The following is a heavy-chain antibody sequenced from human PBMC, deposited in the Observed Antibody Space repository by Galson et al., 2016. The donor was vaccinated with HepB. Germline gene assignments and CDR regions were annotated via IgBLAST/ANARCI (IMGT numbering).Heavy chain of an antibody. CDR3: ARRAVAGTENWFDP. V-gene: IGHV1-18*04. Sequence: SVKVSCKASGYTFTSYCISWVRQVPGQGLEWMGWINAYNVNTNYAQKLQGRVTMTTDTSTNTAYMELRSLTSDDTAVYYCARRAVAGTENWFDPWGQGTLVTVSS. CDR1: GYTFTSYC. D-gene: IGHD6-19*01. CDR2: INAYNVNT. J-gene: IGHJ5*02.